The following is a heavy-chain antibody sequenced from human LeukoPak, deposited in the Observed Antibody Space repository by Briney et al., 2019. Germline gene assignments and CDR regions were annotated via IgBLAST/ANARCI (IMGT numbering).Heavy chain of an antibody. V-gene: IGHV3-64*01. CDR1: GFTFSSYA. CDR2: ISSNGGST. CDR3: ARGPHYDYYYGMDV. Sequence: PGGSLRLSCAASGFTFSSYAMHWVRQAPGKGLEYVSAISSNGGSTYYANSVKGRFTISRDNSKNTLYLQMGSLRAEDMAVYYCARGPHYDYYYGMDVWGQGTAVTVSS. J-gene: IGHJ6*02.